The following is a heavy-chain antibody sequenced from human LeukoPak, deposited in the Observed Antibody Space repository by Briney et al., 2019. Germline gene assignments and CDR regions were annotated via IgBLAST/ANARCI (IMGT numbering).Heavy chain of an antibody. D-gene: IGHD3-9*01. CDR2: ISSSGSTI. J-gene: IGHJ4*02. Sequence: GGSLRLSCAASGFTFSDYYMSWIRQAPGRGLEWVSYISSSGSTIYYADSVKGRFTISRDNAKNSLYLQMNGLRAEDTAVYYCARVGYDILTGYYRGWILDYWGQGTLVTVSS. CDR1: GFTFSDYY. V-gene: IGHV3-11*01. CDR3: ARVGYDILTGYYRGWILDY.